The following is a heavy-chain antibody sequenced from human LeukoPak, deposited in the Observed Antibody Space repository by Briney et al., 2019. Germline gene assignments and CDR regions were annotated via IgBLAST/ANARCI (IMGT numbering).Heavy chain of an antibody. CDR3: AREAVHYGSGSHDY. CDR1: GASISSYY. J-gene: IGHJ4*02. Sequence: PSETLSLTCTVSGASISSYYWSWIRQPAGEGLEWIGRVHSSGSTNYNPSIKSRVTMSLDTSKNQFSLKVDSVTAADTAMYYCAREAVHYGSGSHDYWGQGTLVAVSS. CDR2: VHSSGST. D-gene: IGHD3-10*01. V-gene: IGHV4-4*07.